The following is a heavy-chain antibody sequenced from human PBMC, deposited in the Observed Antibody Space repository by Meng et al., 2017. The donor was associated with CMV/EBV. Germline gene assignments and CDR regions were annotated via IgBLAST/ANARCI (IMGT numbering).Heavy chain of an antibody. CDR2: ISYDGSNK. J-gene: IGHJ4*02. CDR1: GFSFSIYT. Sequence: GESLKISCATSGFSFSIYTVHWVRQAPGKGLEWVAVISYDGSNKYFADSVKGRFSISRDNSKNKMFLQMHSLRTEDTAVYYCARDSEGHDSSGRSPYYFDYWGQGTLVTVSS. CDR3: ARDSEGHDSSGRSPYYFDY. V-gene: IGHV3-30-3*01. D-gene: IGHD3-22*01.